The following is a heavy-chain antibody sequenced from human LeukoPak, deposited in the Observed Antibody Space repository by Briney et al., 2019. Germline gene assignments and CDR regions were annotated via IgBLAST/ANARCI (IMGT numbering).Heavy chain of an antibody. CDR2: IDPSDSYT. CDR1: GYSFTSYW. J-gene: IGHJ6*02. Sequence: GEYLKISCKGSGYSFTSYWISWVCQMPGKGLEWMGRIDPSDSYTNYSPSFQGHVTISTDKSISTAYLQWSSLKASDTAIYYCAAPLQYCSGGSCYSGYYYYGMDVWGQGTTVTVSS. CDR3: AAPLQYCSGGSCYSGYYYYGMDV. V-gene: IGHV5-10-1*01. D-gene: IGHD2-15*01.